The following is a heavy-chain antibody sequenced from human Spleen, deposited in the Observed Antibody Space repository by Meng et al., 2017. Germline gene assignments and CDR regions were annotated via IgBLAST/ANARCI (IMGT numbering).Heavy chain of an antibody. CDR1: GDSISSNTW. D-gene: IGHD3-10*02. V-gene: IGHV4-4*02. CDR2: IYHGGST. CDR3: TRNSYDSRHYVLGF. Sequence: QVQLQESGPGLLKPSGTLSLTCAVSGDSISSNTWWSWVRQPPGKGLEWIGEIYHGGSTNYIPSLKSRVTISIDKSKNQLSLDLSSVTAADTAVYYCTRNSYDSRHYVLGFWGQGTLVTVSS. J-gene: IGHJ4*02.